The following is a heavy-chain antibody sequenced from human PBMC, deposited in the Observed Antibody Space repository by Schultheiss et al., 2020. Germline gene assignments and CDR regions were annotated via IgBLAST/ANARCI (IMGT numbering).Heavy chain of an antibody. D-gene: IGHD5-18*01. V-gene: IGHV3-11*05. CDR1: GFTFSDYY. J-gene: IGHJ4*02. CDR2: ISSSSSSYI. CDR3: AREGDRPYSLDY. Sequence: WGSMRLSCAASGFTFSDYYMSWIRQAPGKGLEWVSAISSSSSSYIYYADSVKGRFTISRDNSKNTLYLQMNRLRVDDTAVYYCAREGDRPYSLDYWGQGTLVTVAS.